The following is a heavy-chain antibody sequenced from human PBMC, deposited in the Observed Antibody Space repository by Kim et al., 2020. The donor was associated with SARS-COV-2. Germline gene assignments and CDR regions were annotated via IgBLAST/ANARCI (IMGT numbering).Heavy chain of an antibody. CDR3: ARDQVRPADGYNTLALDY. D-gene: IGHD5-12*01. J-gene: IGHJ4*02. CDR1: GGSISSGGYY. V-gene: IGHV4-31*03. Sequence: SETLSLTCTVSGGSISSGGYYWSWIRQHPGKGLEWIGYIYYSGSTYYNPSLKSRVTISVDTSKNQFSLKLSSVTAADTAVYYCARDQVRPADGYNTLALDYWGQGTLVTVSS. CDR2: IYYSGST.